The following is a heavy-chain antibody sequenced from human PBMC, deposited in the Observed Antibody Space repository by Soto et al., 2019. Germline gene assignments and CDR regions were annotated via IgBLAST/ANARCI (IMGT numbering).Heavy chain of an antibody. V-gene: IGHV1-18*04. Sequence: ASVKVSCKASAFTSSGISWVRQAPGHGLEWMGWISTHNGNTIYAQKLQGRGMMTIDTATTTVYMDLRNLRSDDTAVYFWAREGILSLFDAYGLWGQGTKGTVSS. CDR1: AFTSSG. CDR2: ISTHNGNT. CDR3: AREGILSLFDAYGL. J-gene: IGHJ3*01.